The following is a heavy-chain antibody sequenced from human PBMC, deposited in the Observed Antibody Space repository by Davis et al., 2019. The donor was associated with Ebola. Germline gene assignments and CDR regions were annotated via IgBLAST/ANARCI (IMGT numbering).Heavy chain of an antibody. D-gene: IGHD5-18*01. V-gene: IGHV1-46*01. CDR2: INPNDGRT. CDR3: ARIVGSSGGSTYGYDY. J-gene: IGHJ4*02. Sequence: ASVKVSCKASGYTFTNYYMHWVRQAPGQGLEWMGMINPNDGRTIYAQKFQGRVTITADRTTSTVYMELSSLSSDDTAVYYCARIVGSSGGSTYGYDYWGQGTLVTVSS. CDR1: GYTFTNYY.